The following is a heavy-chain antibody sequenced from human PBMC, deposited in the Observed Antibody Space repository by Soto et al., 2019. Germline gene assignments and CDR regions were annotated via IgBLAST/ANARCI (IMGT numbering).Heavy chain of an antibody. CDR3: ARAPPVDYDFWSGYVMDV. CDR2: IYYSGST. V-gene: IGHV4-61*01. J-gene: IGHJ6*02. CDR1: GGSVSSGSYY. Sequence: SETLSLTCTVSGGSVSSGSYYWSWIRQPPGKGLEWIGYIYYSGSTNYNPSLKSRVTISVDTSKNQFSLKLSSVTAADTTVYYCARAPPVDYDFWSGYVMDVWGQGTTVTVSS. D-gene: IGHD3-3*01.